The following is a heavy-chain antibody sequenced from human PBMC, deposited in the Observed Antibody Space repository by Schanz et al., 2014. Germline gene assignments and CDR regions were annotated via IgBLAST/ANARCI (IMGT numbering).Heavy chain of an antibody. CDR2: IYSGIGA. J-gene: IGHJ4*02. CDR3: ARPRCDYGEVDY. CDR1: GFTVSSNH. V-gene: IGHV3-66*04. Sequence: EGQLAESGGGLVQPGGSLRLSCAVSGFTVSSNHMSWVRQAPGKGLEWVSVIYSGIGAYYADSVKDRFTVSRDNSKNTLYLQMNSLRAEDTAVYYCARPRCDYGEVDYWGQGTLVTVSS. D-gene: IGHD4-17*01.